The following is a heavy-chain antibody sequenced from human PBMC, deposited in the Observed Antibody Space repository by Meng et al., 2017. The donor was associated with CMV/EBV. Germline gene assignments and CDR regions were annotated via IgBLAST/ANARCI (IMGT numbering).Heavy chain of an antibody. CDR2: ISGTGGNT. J-gene: IGHJ4*02. CDR3: AKADYDDGSGYYFDY. D-gene: IGHD3-22*01. CDR1: GFTVSAYA. V-gene: IGHV3-23*01. Sequence: AGFTVSAYAMSRGRQAPGKGREWVSSISGTGGNTYYADSVKGRFTISRDDSHNTLFLHMNSLRAEDTAVYYCAKADYDDGSGYYFDYWGQGTLVTVSS.